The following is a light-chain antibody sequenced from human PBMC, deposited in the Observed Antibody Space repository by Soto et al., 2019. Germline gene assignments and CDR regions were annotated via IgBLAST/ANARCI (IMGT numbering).Light chain of an antibody. J-gene: IGLJ3*02. CDR2: DVS. CDR1: SSDVGGYNY. V-gene: IGLV2-14*01. CDR3: SSYTTTIRV. Sequence: QSALTQPASVSGSPGQSITISCTGTSSDVGGYNYVSWYLQHPGKAPKLMIYDVSNRPSGVSIRFSGSKSGNTASLTISGLQAEDEADYYCSSYTTTIRVFGGGTKLTVL.